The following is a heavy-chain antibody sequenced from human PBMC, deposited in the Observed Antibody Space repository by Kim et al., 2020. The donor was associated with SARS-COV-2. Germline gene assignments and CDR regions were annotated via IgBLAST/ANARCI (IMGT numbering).Heavy chain of an antibody. CDR2: MWYDGSNK. CDR1: GFTFSTYG. D-gene: IGHD2-2*01. V-gene: IGHV3-33*01. Sequence: GGSLRLSCAASGFTFSTYGMHWVRQAPGKGLEWVATMWYDGSNKYYPDSVKGRFTVSRDNSKNTLYLQVNSLRAEDTAVYYCARGYCGTATCYAGGTDFDYWGRGTLVTVSS. J-gene: IGHJ4*02. CDR3: ARGYCGTATCYAGGTDFDY.